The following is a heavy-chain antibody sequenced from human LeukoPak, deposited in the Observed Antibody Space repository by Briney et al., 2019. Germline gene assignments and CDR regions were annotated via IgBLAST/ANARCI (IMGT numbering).Heavy chain of an antibody. CDR1: GGSISSYY. V-gene: IGHV4-59*01. D-gene: IGHD3-22*01. CDR3: ARGLYDSSGYSEPFDY. CDR2: IYYSGST. Sequence: PSETLSLTCTVSGGSISSYYWNWIRQPPGKGLEWIGYIYYSGSTNYNASLKSRVTISIDTSKNQFSLKLSSVTAADTAVYYCARGLYDSSGYSEPFDYWGQGTLVTVSP. J-gene: IGHJ4*02.